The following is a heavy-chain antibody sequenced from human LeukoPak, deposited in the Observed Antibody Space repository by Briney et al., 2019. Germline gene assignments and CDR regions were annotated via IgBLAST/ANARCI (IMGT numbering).Heavy chain of an antibody. V-gene: IGHV4-39*01. CDR1: GGSISSSSYS. D-gene: IGHD3-22*01. CDR3: ARHVPPYCYDSSGSNFDY. J-gene: IGHJ4*02. CDR2: IYYSGST. Sequence: SETLSLTCTVSGGSISSSSYSWGWIRQPPGKGLEWIASIYYSGSTYYNPSRKSRVTIYVDTSKNQFSLRLSSVTAADTAVYYCARHVPPYCYDSSGSNFDYWGQGTLVTVSS.